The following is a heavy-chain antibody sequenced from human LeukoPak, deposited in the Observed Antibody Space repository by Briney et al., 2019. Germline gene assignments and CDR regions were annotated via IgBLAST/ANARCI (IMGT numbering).Heavy chain of an antibody. V-gene: IGHV3-11*04. CDR1: GFTFSDYY. CDR3: ARRLRSSSGYYYPFDY. Sequence: GGSLRLSCAASGFTFSDYYMSWIRQAPGKGLEWVSYISSSGSTIYYADSVKGRFTISRDNAKNSLYLQMNSLRAEDTAVYYCARRLRSSSGYYYPFDYWGQGTLVTVSS. J-gene: IGHJ4*02. D-gene: IGHD3-22*01. CDR2: ISSSGSTI.